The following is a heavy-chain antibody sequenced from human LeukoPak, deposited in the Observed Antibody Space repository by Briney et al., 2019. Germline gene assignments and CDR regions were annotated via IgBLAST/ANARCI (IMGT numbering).Heavy chain of an antibody. CDR3: ANENGGPDY. CDR1: GFTFRLFG. D-gene: IGHD3-10*01. V-gene: IGHV3-30*02. CDR2: IRYDGSNK. Sequence: QTGGSLRLSCVASGFTFRLFGMHWVRQAPGKGLEWVAFIRYDGSNKYYADSVKGRFIIPRDNSKNTLYLQMSSVRAEDTAVYYCANENGGPDYWGQGTLVTVSS. J-gene: IGHJ4*02.